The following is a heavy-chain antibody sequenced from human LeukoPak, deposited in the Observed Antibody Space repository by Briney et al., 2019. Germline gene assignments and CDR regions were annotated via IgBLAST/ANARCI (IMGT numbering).Heavy chain of an antibody. CDR3: SRGLRGLDY. D-gene: IGHD2-21*01. V-gene: IGHV3-49*04. CDR2: IRSKAYGGTT. Sequence: GGSLRLSCTASGFIFGDYAVTWVRQAPGKGLEWVGLIRSKAYGGTTEYAASVKGRFTISRDDSKSIAYLQMNSLKPEDTAVYYCSRGLRGLDYWGQGTLVTVSS. J-gene: IGHJ4*02. CDR1: GFIFGDYA.